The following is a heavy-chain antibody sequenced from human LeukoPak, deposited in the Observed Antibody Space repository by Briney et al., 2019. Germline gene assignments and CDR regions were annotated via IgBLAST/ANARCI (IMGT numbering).Heavy chain of an antibody. CDR3: ARDSVYCSGGNCLWWFDP. CDR2: IYTSGST. CDR1: GGSISSGSYY. D-gene: IGHD2-15*01. J-gene: IGHJ5*02. V-gene: IGHV4-61*02. Sequence: SETLSLTCTVSGGSISSGSYYWSWIRQPAGKGLEWIGRIYTSGSTNYNPSLKSRVTISVDTSKNQFSLKLSSVTAADTAVYYCARDSVYCSGGNCLWWFDPWGQGTLVTVSS.